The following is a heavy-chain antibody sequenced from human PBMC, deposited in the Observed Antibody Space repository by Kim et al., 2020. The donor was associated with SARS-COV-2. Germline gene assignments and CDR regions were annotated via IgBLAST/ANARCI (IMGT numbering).Heavy chain of an antibody. CDR2: IWYDGSNK. Sequence: GGSLRLSCAASGFTFSSYGMHWVRQAPGKGLEWVAVIWYDGSNKYYADSVKGRFTISRDNSKNTLYLQMNSLRAEDTAVYYCARDSSYYDSNTDYWGQGTLVTVSS. V-gene: IGHV3-33*01. CDR3: ARDSSYYDSNTDY. CDR1: GFTFSSYG. D-gene: IGHD3-22*01. J-gene: IGHJ4*02.